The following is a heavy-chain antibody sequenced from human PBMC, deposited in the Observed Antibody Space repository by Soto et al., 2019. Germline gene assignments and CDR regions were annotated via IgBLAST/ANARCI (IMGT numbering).Heavy chain of an antibody. CDR2: ISGSGGST. Sequence: GGSLRLSCAASGFTFSSYAMSWVRQAPGKGLEWVSAISGSGGSTYYADSVKGRFTISRDNSKNTLYPQMNSLRAEDTAVYYCAKDHGYSSSWYFDYWGQGTLVTVSS. V-gene: IGHV3-23*01. CDR3: AKDHGYSSSWYFDY. J-gene: IGHJ4*02. D-gene: IGHD6-13*01. CDR1: GFTFSSYA.